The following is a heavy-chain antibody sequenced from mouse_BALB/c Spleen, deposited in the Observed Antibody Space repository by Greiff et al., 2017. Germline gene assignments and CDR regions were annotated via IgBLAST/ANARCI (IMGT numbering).Heavy chain of an antibody. CDR1: GYTFSSYW. CDR3: AREGGGRDYFDY. CDR2: ILPGSGST. Sequence: VQGVESGAELMKPGASVKISCKATGYTFSSYWIEWVKQRPGHGLEWIGEILPGSGSTNYNEKFKGKATFTADTSSNTAYMQLSSLTSEDSAVYYCAREGGGRDYFDYWGQGTTLTVSS. D-gene: IGHD3-3*01. J-gene: IGHJ2*01. V-gene: IGHV1-9*01.